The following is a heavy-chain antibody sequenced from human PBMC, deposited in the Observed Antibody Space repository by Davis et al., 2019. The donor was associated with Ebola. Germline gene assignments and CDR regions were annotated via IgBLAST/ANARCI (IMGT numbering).Heavy chain of an antibody. J-gene: IGHJ4*01. D-gene: IGHD3-10*01. CDR2: ISSSSSYI. V-gene: IGHV3-21*05. CDR1: GFTFSSYS. Sequence: GESLKISCAASGFTFSSYSMNWVRQAPGKGLEWVSYISSSSSYIYYADSVKGRFTISRDNAKNSLYLQMNSLRAEDTAVYYCARGYSYYFDYWGQGTLVTVSS. CDR3: ARGYSYYFDY.